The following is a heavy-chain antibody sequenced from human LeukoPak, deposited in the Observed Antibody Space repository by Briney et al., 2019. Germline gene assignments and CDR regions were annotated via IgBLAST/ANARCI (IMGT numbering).Heavy chain of an antibody. CDR2: ISVYNGNK. CDR1: GYTFSSYG. CDR3: ARDLKYNILTGFRSSFGFDP. Sequence: ASVKVSCKASGYTFSSYGISWVRQAPGQGLEWMGWISVYNGNKQYAQKVQGRVTMTTDTSTNTAYMELRSLRSDDTAVYYCARDLKYNILTGFRSSFGFDPWGQGTLVTVSS. J-gene: IGHJ5*02. D-gene: IGHD3-9*01. V-gene: IGHV1-18*01.